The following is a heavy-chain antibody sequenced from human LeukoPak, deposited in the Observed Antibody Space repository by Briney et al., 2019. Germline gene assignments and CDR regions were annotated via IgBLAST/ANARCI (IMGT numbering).Heavy chain of an antibody. CDR1: GGSISSYY. CDR2: IYYSGST. D-gene: IGHD1-26*01. Sequence: KPSETLSLTCTVSGGSISSYYWSWIRQPPGKGLEWIGYIYYSGSTNYNPSLKSRVTISVDTSKNQFSLKLSSVTAADTAVYYCARKAWELSFDYWGQGTLVTVSS. CDR3: ARKAWELSFDY. V-gene: IGHV4-59*01. J-gene: IGHJ4*02.